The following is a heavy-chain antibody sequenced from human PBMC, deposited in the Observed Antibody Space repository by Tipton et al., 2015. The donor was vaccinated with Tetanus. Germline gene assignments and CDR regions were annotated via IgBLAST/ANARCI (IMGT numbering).Heavy chain of an antibody. CDR1: GFSLTSTGVG. D-gene: IGHD4/OR15-4a*01. Sequence: LVKPTQTLTLTCTSSGFSLTSTGVGVGWIRQPPGKALEWLALIYWNDDKRYSPSLKSRLTITKDTAKNQVVLTMTNMDPVDTATYYCARRFSPHKRAATIGDPSYFGPWGQGTLVVVSS. CDR2: IYWNDDK. V-gene: IGHV2-5*01. J-gene: IGHJ5*02. CDR3: ARRFSPHKRAATIGDPSYFGP.